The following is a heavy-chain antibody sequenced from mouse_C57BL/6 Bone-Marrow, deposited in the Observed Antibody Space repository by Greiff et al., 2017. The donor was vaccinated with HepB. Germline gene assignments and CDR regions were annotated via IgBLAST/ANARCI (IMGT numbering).Heavy chain of an antibody. CDR1: GYSFTDYN. CDR3: ARGDYGSSYSSWYFDV. Sequence: VHVKQSGPELVKPGASVKISCKASGYSFTDYNMNWVKQSNGKSLEWIGVINPNYGTTSYNQKFKGKATLTVDQSSSTAYLQLNSLTSEDSAVYYCARGDYGSSYSSWYFDVWGTGTTVTVSS. CDR2: INPNYGTT. J-gene: IGHJ1*03. D-gene: IGHD1-1*01. V-gene: IGHV1-39*01.